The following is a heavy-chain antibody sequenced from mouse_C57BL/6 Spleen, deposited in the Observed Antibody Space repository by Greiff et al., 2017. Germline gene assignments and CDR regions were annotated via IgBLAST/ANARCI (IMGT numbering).Heavy chain of an antibody. CDR3: ARAFITTVVATRHFDV. Sequence: EVKLQESGPELVKPGASVKISCKASGYSFTDYNMNWVKQSNGKSLEWIGVINPNYGTTSYNQKFKGKATLTVDQSSSTAYMQLNSLTSEDSAVYYCARAFITTVVATRHFDVWGTGTTVTVSS. V-gene: IGHV1-39*01. CDR1: GYSFTDYN. J-gene: IGHJ1*03. CDR2: INPNYGTT. D-gene: IGHD1-1*01.